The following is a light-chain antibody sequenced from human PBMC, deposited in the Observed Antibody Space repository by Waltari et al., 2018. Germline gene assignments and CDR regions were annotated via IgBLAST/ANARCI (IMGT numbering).Light chain of an antibody. CDR3: AAWDDSLSGVL. Sequence: SVLTQPPSASGTPGQRVTISCSGSSSNIGSNYVYWYQQLPGPAPKPLIYRNNPRPSGVPDRFSGSKSGTSASLAISGLRSEDEADYYCAAWDDSLSGVLFGGGTKLTVL. V-gene: IGLV1-47*01. CDR2: RNN. CDR1: SSNIGSNY. J-gene: IGLJ2*01.